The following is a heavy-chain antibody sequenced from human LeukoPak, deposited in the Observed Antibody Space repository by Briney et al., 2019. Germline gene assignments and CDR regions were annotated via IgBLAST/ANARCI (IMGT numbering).Heavy chain of an antibody. CDR1: GGSISSGDYY. CDR3: ARAHGQYYYYGMDV. J-gene: IGHJ6*02. Sequence: SETLSLTCTVSGGSISSGDYYLSWIRQPPGKGLELIGYIYYSGSTYYNPSLKSRVTISVDTSKNQFSLKLSSVTAADTAVYYCARAHGQYYYYGMDVWGQGTTVTVSS. V-gene: IGHV4-30-4*01. CDR2: IYYSGST. D-gene: IGHD5-24*01.